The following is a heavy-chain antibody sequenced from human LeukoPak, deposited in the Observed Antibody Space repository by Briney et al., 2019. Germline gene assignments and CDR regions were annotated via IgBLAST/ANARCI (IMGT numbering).Heavy chain of an antibody. CDR2: ISSSSSYI. J-gene: IGHJ4*02. CDR3: ARQWLVRWWYFDY. CDR1: GFTVSSNY. V-gene: IGHV3-21*01. Sequence: KTGGSLRLSCAASGFTVSSNYMSWVRQAPGKGLEWVSSISSSSSYIYYADSVKGRFTISRDNAKNSLYLQMNSLRAEDTAVYYCARQWLVRWWYFDYWGQGTLVTVSS. D-gene: IGHD6-19*01.